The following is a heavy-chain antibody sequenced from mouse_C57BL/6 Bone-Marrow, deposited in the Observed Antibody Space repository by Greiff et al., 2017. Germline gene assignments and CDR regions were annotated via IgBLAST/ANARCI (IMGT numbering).Heavy chain of an antibody. Sequence: QVQLQQSGAELVRPGTSVKVSCKASGYAFTNYLIVWVKQRPGQGLEWIGVINPGSGGTNYNEKFKGKATLTADKSSSTAYMQLSSLTSEDSAVYFCATTGTEWFAQRGQETLVTVSA. V-gene: IGHV1-54*01. J-gene: IGHJ3*01. CDR3: ATTGTEWFAQ. D-gene: IGHD4-1*02. CDR1: GYAFTNYL. CDR2: INPGSGGT.